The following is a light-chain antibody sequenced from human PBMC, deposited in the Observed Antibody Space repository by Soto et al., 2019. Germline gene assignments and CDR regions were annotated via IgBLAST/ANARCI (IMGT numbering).Light chain of an antibody. V-gene: IGKV3-11*01. J-gene: IGKJ5*01. CDR3: QQRQYWPPIT. CDR2: DAS. Sequence: EVVLTQSPATLSLSPGERATLSCRASQSVRTSLAWYQHKPGQAPRLVIYDASLRANGVPARFGGSGSGTDFTLTISSLEPEDFAIYYCQQRQYWPPITFGQGTRLEIK. CDR1: QSVRTS.